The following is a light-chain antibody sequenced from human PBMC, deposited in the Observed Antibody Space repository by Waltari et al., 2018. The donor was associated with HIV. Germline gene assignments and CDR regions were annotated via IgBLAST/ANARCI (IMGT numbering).Light chain of an antibody. CDR1: SSNIGTHE. J-gene: IGLJ2*01. CDR2: NSN. Sequence: QSVLTQPPSVSGAPGQRVTLSCTGTSSNIGTHEVHWYQQFPGTAPRLLIYNSNNRPSGVPDRCSASKSGTSASLAITGLQADDEAYYYCQSSDSTLSGSVFGGGTKLTVL. V-gene: IGLV1-40*01. CDR3: QSSDSTLSGSV.